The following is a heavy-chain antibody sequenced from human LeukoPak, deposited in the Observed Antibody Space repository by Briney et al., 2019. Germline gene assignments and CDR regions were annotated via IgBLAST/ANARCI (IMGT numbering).Heavy chain of an antibody. D-gene: IGHD3-22*01. CDR1: GFTFSSYW. V-gene: IGHV3-7*01. J-gene: IGHJ4*02. CDR2: IKQDGSEK. Sequence: GGSLRLSCAASGFTFSSYWMSWVRQAPGKGLEWVANIKQDGSEKYYVDSVKGRFTISRDNAKNSPYLQMNSLRAEDTAVYYCARDAPDSSGYYFDYWGQGTLVTVSS. CDR3: ARDAPDSSGYYFDY.